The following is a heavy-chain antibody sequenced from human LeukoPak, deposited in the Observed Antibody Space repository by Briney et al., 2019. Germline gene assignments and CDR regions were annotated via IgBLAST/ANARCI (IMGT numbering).Heavy chain of an antibody. J-gene: IGHJ4*02. CDR2: IYHSGST. D-gene: IGHD6-19*01. CDR3: ARSSSGWYAG. V-gene: IGHV4-38-2*02. Sequence: ASETLSLTCTVSGYSISSGYCWGWIRQPPGKGLEWIGNIYHSGSTYYNPSLKSRVTISLDTSKNQFSLNLSSVTAADTAVYYCARSSSGWYAGWGQGTLVTVSS. CDR1: GYSISSGYC.